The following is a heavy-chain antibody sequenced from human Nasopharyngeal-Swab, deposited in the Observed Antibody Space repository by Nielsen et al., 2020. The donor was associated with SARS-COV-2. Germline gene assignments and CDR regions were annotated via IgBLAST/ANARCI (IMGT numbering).Heavy chain of an antibody. CDR2: VHHSGST. D-gene: IGHD2-2*01. J-gene: IGHJ4*01. Sequence: WIRQPPGKGLEWIGEVHHSGSTHYNPSLKSQVVISADKSSQFSLRMNSVTAADTALYYCARSLVGCSSHTCALMNWGHGTLVTVSS. CDR3: ARSLVGCSSHTCALMN. V-gene: IGHV4-4*02.